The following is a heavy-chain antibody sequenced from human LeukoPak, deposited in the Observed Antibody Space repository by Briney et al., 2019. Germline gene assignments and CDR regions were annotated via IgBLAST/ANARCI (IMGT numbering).Heavy chain of an antibody. D-gene: IGHD6-19*01. CDR1: GFTFSSYA. CDR2: ISYDGSNK. V-gene: IGHV3-30-3*01. J-gene: IGHJ6*02. Sequence: GGSLRLSCAASGFTFSSYAMHWVRQAPGKGLEWVAVISYDGSNKYYADSVKGRFTISRDNSKNTLYLQMNSLRAEDTAVYYCARDDPLGDREAVAGAYYYGMDVWGQGTTVTVSS. CDR3: ARDDPLGDREAVAGAYYYGMDV.